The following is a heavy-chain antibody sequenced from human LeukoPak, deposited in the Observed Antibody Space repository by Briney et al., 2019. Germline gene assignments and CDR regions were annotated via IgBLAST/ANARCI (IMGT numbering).Heavy chain of an antibody. J-gene: IGHJ6*03. D-gene: IGHD6-6*01. CDR2: FDPEDGET. CDR3: ATGGYSSSLDYYYYMDV. V-gene: IGHV1-24*01. Sequence: ASVKVSCKASGYALTELSMHWVRQAPGKGLEWMGGFDPEDGETVYAQKFQGRVTMTEDTSTDTAYMELSSLRSEDTAVYYCATGGYSSSLDYYYYMDVWGRGTTVTVSS. CDR1: GYALTELS.